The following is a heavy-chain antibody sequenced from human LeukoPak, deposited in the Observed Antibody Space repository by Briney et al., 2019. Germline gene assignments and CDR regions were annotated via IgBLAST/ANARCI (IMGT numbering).Heavy chain of an antibody. J-gene: IGHJ4*02. CDR1: GGSISSSSYY. Sequence: SETLSLTCTVSGGSISSSSYYWGWIRQPPGKGLGWIGSIYYSGSTYYNPSLKSRVTISVDTSKNQFSLKLSSVTAADTAVYYCARHEGGVTGPRVDYFDYWGQGTLVTVSS. V-gene: IGHV4-39*01. CDR3: ARHEGGVTGPRVDYFDY. CDR2: IYYSGST. D-gene: IGHD3-16*01.